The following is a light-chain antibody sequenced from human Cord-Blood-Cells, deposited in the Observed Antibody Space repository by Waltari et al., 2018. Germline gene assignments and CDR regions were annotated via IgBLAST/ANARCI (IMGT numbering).Light chain of an antibody. Sequence: EIVMTQSPATLSVSPGERATLSCRASQSVSSNLAWYQQKPGQAPRLLIYDASTRATGIPARFSGSGSGTEFTLTISSLPSEDFAVYYCQQYNNWPFTFGGGTKVEIK. CDR3: QQYNNWPFT. J-gene: IGKJ4*01. CDR2: DAS. CDR1: QSVSSN. V-gene: IGKV3-15*01.